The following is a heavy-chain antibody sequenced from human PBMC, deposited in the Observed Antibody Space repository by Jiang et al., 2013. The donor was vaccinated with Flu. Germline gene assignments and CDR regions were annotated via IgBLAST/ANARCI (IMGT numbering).Heavy chain of an antibody. Sequence: SGFTFSSYAMSWVRQAPGKGLEWVSAISGSGGSTYYADSVKGRFTISRDNSKNTLYLQMNSLRAEDTAVYYCAKVIVVVPAASDVDWFDPWGQGTLVTVSS. J-gene: IGHJ5*02. CDR3: AKVIVVVPAASDVDWFDP. CDR2: ISGSGGST. D-gene: IGHD2-2*01. V-gene: IGHV3-23*01. CDR1: GFTFSSYA.